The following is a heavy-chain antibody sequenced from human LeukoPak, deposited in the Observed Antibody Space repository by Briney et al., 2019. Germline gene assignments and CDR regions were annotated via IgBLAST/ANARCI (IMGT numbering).Heavy chain of an antibody. V-gene: IGHV4-39*07. J-gene: IGHJ4*02. Sequence: SETLSLTCTVSGGSISSSSYYWGWIRQPPGKGLEWIGSIYYSGSTYYNPSLKSRVTISVDTSKNQFSLKLSSVTAADTAVYYCARDGVRDGYNFGYWGQGTLVTVSS. D-gene: IGHD5-24*01. CDR2: IYYSGST. CDR3: ARDGVRDGYNFGY. CDR1: GGSISSSSYY.